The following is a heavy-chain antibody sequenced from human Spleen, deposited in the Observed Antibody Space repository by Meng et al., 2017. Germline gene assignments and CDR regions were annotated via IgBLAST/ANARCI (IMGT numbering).Heavy chain of an antibody. V-gene: IGHV4-39*07. CDR3: ANTNGDDWFDP. D-gene: IGHD1-1*01. J-gene: IGHJ5*02. CDR2: IYYSGST. CDR1: GGSISSSSYY. Sequence: GSLRLSCTVSGGSISSSSYYWGWVRQPPGKGLEWIGSIYYSGSTYYNPSLKSRVTISVDTSKNQFSLKLSSVTAADTAVYYCANTNGDDWFDPWGQGTLVTVSS.